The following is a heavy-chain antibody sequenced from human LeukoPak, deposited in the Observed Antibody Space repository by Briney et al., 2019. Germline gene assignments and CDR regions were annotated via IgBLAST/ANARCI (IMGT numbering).Heavy chain of an antibody. CDR2: ITNDGTT. Sequence: PGGSLRLSCVASGFTFGTYWMHWVRQGPEKGLVWVAGITNDGTTGYADSVKGRFTISRDSAKSTVYLQMNSLSFEDTAVYYCGRERNFYYMDVWGKGTTVTVSS. CDR3: GRERNFYYMDV. J-gene: IGHJ6*03. CDR1: GFTFGTYW. V-gene: IGHV3-74*01.